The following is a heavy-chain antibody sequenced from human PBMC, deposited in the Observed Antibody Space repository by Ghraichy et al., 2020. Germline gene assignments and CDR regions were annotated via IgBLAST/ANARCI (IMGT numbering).Heavy chain of an antibody. Sequence: SETLSLTCIVSGGSVSSGSYYWSWIRQPPGKGLEWIGYIYDSGSTDYNPSLKSRVTIAADTSKNQFSLKLSSVTAADTAVYYCVRGRIVGVTGYYFDNWGQGTLVTVSS. D-gene: IGHD1-26*01. CDR3: VRGRIVGVTGYYFDN. J-gene: IGHJ4*02. CDR1: GGSVSSGSYY. V-gene: IGHV4-61*01. CDR2: IYDSGST.